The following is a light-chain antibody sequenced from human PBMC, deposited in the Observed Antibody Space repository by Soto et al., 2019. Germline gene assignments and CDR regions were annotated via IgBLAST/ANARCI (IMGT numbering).Light chain of an antibody. V-gene: IGKV3-20*01. Sequence: EIVLTQSPGTLSLSPGERATLSCRASQSVSNNYLAWYQQKPGQAPRLLIYGASNRATGIPDRFSGSGSGTDFTLTISRLEAEDFAVYYCHQYGSSYTFGQGTKLEIK. CDR3: HQYGSSYT. CDR2: GAS. CDR1: QSVSNNY. J-gene: IGKJ2*01.